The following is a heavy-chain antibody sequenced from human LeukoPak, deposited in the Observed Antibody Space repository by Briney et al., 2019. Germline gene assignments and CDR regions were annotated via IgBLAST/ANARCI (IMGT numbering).Heavy chain of an antibody. Sequence: ASVKVSCKASGYTFTGYYIHWVRQAAGQGLECMGRINPNCDGTNYAQKFQGRVTMTRNTSINTAYMELNRLRSDDTAVYYCARERRFGEFLRFDYWGLGTLVPVSS. V-gene: IGHV1-2*06. J-gene: IGHJ4*02. CDR2: INPNCDGT. CDR3: ARERRFGEFLRFDY. CDR1: GYTFTGYY. D-gene: IGHD3-10*01.